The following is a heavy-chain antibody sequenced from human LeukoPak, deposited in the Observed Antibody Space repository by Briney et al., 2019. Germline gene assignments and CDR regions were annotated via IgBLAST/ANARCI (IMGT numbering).Heavy chain of an antibody. V-gene: IGHV3-23*01. CDR2: ISGSGGST. Sequence: GGSLRLSCAAPGFTFSSYAMSWVRQAPGKGLEWVSAISGSGGSTYYADSVKGRFTISRDNSKNTLYLQMNSLRAEDTAVYYCATTNEAGNLLRFGELYRFDYWGQGTLVTVSS. D-gene: IGHD3-10*01. J-gene: IGHJ4*02. CDR1: GFTFSSYA. CDR3: ATTNEAGNLLRFGELYRFDY.